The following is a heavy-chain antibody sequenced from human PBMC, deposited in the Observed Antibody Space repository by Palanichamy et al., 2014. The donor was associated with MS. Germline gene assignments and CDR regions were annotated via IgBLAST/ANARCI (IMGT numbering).Heavy chain of an antibody. D-gene: IGHD1-26*01. J-gene: IGHJ6*02. Sequence: QVQLVEVWGRAVVQPREGPSRLSCAASGFTFSSYGMHWVRQAPGKGLEWVAVISYDGSNKYYADSVKGRFTISRDNSKNTLYLQMNSLRAEDTAVYYCAKDSVGATTAYYYYGMDVWGQGTTVTVSS. CDR3: AKDSVGATTAYYYYGMDV. CDR2: ISYDGSNK. V-gene: IGHV3-30*18. CDR1: GFTFSSYG.